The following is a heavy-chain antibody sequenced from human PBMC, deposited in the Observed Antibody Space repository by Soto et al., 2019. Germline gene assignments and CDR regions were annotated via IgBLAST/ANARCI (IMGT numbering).Heavy chain of an antibody. D-gene: IGHD2-2*01. J-gene: IGHJ6*02. CDR2: ISYDGSNK. V-gene: IGHV3-30*18. CDR3: AKDLVVPAAKDYYYYGMDV. Sequence: GGSLRLSCAASGFTFSSYGMHWVRQAPGKGLEWVAVISYDGSNKYYADSVKGRFTISRDNSKNMLYLQMNSLRAEDTAVYYCAKDLVVPAAKDYYYYGMDVWGQGTTVTVSS. CDR1: GFTFSSYG.